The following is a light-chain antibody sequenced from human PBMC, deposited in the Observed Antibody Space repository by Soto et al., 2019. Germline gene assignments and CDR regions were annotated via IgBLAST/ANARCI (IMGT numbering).Light chain of an antibody. J-gene: IGKJ1*01. CDR3: QQRYNWPPT. Sequence: EIVMTQSPAPLSVSPGERATLSCRASQSVSSNLAWYQQKAGQAPRLLIYDASHRATGIPARFSGSGSGTDFTLTINSLEPEDFALYYCQQRYNWPPTFGQGTKVDIK. CDR2: DAS. CDR1: QSVSSN. V-gene: IGKV3-11*01.